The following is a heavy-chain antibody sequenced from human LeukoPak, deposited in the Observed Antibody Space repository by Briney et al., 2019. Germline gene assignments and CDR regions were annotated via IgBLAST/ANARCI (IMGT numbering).Heavy chain of an antibody. J-gene: IGHJ4*02. CDR3: AREGDVYNWNDGYYFDH. CDR2: SSPSGITT. V-gene: IGHV3-48*03. CDR1: GFTFSQFE. Sequence: GGSLRLSCDASGFTFSQFEMTWVRQAPGKGLEWISYSSPSGITTYYANSVRGRFTISRDNAKNALYLQMDGLTVDDTALYYCAREGDVYNWNDGYYFDHWGQGILVTVSA. D-gene: IGHD1-1*01.